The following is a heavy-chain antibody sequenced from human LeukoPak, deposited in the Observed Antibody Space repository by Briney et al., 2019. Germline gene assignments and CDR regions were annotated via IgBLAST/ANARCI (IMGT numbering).Heavy chain of an antibody. CDR1: GYTFTGYY. D-gene: IGHD2-2*01. J-gene: IGHJ6*02. CDR3: ARGLRYCSSTSCPISYYYYGMDV. CDR2: INPNSGGT. Sequence: ASVKVSCKASGYTFTGYYMHWVRQAPGQGLEWMGWINPNSGGTNYAQKFQGRVTMTRDTSISTAYMELSRLRSDDTAVYYCARGLRYCSSTSCPISYYYYGMDVWGQGTTVTVSS. V-gene: IGHV1-2*02.